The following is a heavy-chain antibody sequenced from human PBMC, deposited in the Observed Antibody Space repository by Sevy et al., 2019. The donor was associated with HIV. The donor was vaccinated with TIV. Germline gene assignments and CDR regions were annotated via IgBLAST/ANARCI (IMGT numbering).Heavy chain of an antibody. CDR3: AKDVVGGYYDSSGYSDH. J-gene: IGHJ4*02. Sequence: GGSLRLSCAASGFTFTEFVMSWVRQAPGKGLEWVSTINSGGGSTYYAKSVKGTFTISRNNSKNPLDLQMNSLRAEDTAVYYCAKDVVGGYYDSSGYSDHSGPRTLVTVSS. D-gene: IGHD3-22*01. V-gene: IGHV3-23*01. CDR1: GFTFTEFV. CDR2: INSGGGST.